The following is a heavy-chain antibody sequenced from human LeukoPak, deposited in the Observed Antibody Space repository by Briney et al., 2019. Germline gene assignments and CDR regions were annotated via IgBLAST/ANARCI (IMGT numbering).Heavy chain of an antibody. D-gene: IGHD3-3*01. CDR1: GGSISSYY. J-gene: IGHJ4*02. V-gene: IGHV4-59*13. Sequence: PSETLSLTCTVSGGSISSYYWSWIRQPPGKGLEWIGYIYYSGSTKYNPSLKSRVTISVDTSKNQFSLKLSSVTAADTAVYYCASYDFWSGPPYWGQGTLVTVSS. CDR2: IYYSGST. CDR3: ASYDFWSGPPY.